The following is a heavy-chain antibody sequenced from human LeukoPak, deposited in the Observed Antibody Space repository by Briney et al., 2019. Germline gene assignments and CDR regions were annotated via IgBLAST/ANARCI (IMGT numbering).Heavy chain of an antibody. J-gene: IGHJ4*02. CDR1: GFSLCGYW. V-gene: IGHV3-7*01. CDR2: LHADGNEK. CDR3: ASGGYSFDY. D-gene: IGHD5-12*01. Sequence: GGSLRLSCAAYGFSLCGYWMSWVRQAPGKGLEWVARLHADGNEKYFVHSVKGRFTVSRDNAKNSLYLQMNSLRVDDTAVYYCASGGYSFDYLGQGTLVTVSS.